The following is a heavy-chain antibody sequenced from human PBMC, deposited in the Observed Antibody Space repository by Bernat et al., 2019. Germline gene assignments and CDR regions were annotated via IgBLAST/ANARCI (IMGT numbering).Heavy chain of an antibody. D-gene: IGHD1-26*01. V-gene: IGHV3-74*01. CDR2: INSDGSST. CDR1: GFTFSSYW. J-gene: IGHJ3*02. Sequence: EVQLVESGRGLVKPGRSLRLSCAASGFTFSSYWMHWVRQAPGKGLVWVSRINSDGSSTSYADSVKGRFTISRDNAKNTLYLQMNSLRAEDTAVYYCARDQGSIVGLPSAFDIWGQGTMVTVSS. CDR3: ARDQGSIVGLPSAFDI.